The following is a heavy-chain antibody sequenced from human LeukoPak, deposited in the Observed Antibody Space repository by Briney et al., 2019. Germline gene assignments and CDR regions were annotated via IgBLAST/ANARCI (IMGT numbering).Heavy chain of an antibody. V-gene: IGHV3-73*01. J-gene: IGHJ5*02. CDR2: IDRPAKSYAT. CDR1: GFTLSDSA. Sequence: PGGSLRLSCAASGFTLSDSAIHWVRQASGKGLEWVGLIDRPAKSYATAYGASVGGRFPISRDDSKNTAYLQMDSLKTEDTALYYCPRDRGTYNWLDPWGQGTLVTVSS. CDR3: PRDRGTYNWLDP. D-gene: IGHD1-26*01.